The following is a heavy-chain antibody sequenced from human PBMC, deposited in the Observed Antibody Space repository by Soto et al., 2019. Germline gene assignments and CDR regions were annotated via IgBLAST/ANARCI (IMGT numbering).Heavy chain of an antibody. CDR3: ARAVCGGSCYSRAYYYYYYYMDV. Sequence: GGSISSSSYYWSWIRQPPGKGLEWIGEINHSGSTNYNPSLKSRVTISVDTSKNQFSLKLSSVTAADTAVYYCARAVCGGSCYSRAYYYYYYYMDVWGKGATVTVSS. D-gene: IGHD2-15*01. CDR1: GGSISSSSYY. J-gene: IGHJ6*03. CDR2: INHSGST. V-gene: IGHV4-39*07.